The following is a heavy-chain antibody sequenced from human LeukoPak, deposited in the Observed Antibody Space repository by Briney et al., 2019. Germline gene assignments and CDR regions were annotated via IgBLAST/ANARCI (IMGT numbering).Heavy chain of an antibody. V-gene: IGHV3-21*01. CDR2: ISSSSSYI. Sequence: GGSLRLSCAASGFTFSSYSMNWDRQAPGKGLEWVSSISSSSSYIYYADSVKGRFTISRDNAKNSLYLHMNSLRAEDTAVYYCARDFSPVVVTPRGYFDYWGQGTLVTVSS. CDR3: ARDFSPVVVTPRGYFDY. D-gene: IGHD3-22*01. CDR1: GFTFSSYS. J-gene: IGHJ4*02.